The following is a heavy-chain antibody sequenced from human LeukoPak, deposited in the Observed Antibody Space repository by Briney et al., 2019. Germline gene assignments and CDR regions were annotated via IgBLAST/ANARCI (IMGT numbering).Heavy chain of an antibody. CDR3: ARQAPYYHESSGYLDY. CDR1: GFTFSSYG. Sequence: GGSLRLSCAASGFTFSSYGMHWVRQAPGKGLEWVAVIWYDGSNKYYADSVKGRFTISRDNSKNTVHLQMFSLSAEDTAMYYCARQAPYYHESSGYLDYWGQGTQVTVSS. J-gene: IGHJ4*02. D-gene: IGHD3-22*01. CDR2: IWYDGSNK. V-gene: IGHV3-33*01.